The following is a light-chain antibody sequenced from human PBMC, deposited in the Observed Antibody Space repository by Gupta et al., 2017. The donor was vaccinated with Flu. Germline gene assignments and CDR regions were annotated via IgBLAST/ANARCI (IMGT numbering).Light chain of an antibody. CDR1: ALATQY. J-gene: IGLJ3*02. Sequence: SREPTPPPSVLVSPGTTARITCSGDALATQYSYWYQQKTGQAPVLIIFKDSERSSGIPERFSGSSSGTTLTLTITSVQAEDEADYYCQSADSSATYWVFGGGTRLTVL. CDR2: KDS. CDR3: QSADSSATYWV. V-gene: IGLV3-25*02.